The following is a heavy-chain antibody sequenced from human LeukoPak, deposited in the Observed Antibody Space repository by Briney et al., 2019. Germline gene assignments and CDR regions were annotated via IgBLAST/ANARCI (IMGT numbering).Heavy chain of an antibody. CDR1: GGSISSYY. Sequence: SETLSLTCTVSGGSISSYYWSWIRQPAGKGLEWIGRIYTSGSTNYNPSLKSRVTMSVDTSKNQFSLKLSSVTAADTAVYYCARVYCSSTSCPTDAFDIWGQGTMVTVSS. V-gene: IGHV4-4*07. D-gene: IGHD2-2*01. CDR3: ARVYCSSTSCPTDAFDI. CDR2: IYTSGST. J-gene: IGHJ3*02.